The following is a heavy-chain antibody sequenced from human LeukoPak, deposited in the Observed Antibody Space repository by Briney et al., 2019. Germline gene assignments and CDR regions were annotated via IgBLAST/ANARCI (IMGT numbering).Heavy chain of an antibody. J-gene: IGHJ4*02. V-gene: IGHV3-21*01. CDR2: ISSSATYI. CDR1: GSTFSSYT. Sequence: GGSLRLSCGGSGSTFSSYTMNWVRQAPGKGLEWVASISSSATYIYYADSVRGRFTISRDDAKKSVFLHMNSLRAEDTAVYFCATWGDYGDFVAFEYWGQGTLVTVSS. CDR3: ATWGDYGDFVAFEY. D-gene: IGHD4-17*01.